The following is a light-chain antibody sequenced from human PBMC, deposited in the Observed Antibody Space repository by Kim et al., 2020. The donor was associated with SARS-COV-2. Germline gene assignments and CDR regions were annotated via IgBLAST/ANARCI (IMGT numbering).Light chain of an antibody. CDR1: SLRSYY. V-gene: IGLV3-19*01. Sequence: LGQTVRITCQGDSLRSYYVSWYQQKPGQAPLLVIYAKTNRPSGIPDRFSGSSSGNTASLTITGAQAEDEADYYCFSRDTDGPHNYVFGTGTKVTVL. J-gene: IGLJ1*01. CDR3: FSRDTDGPHNYV. CDR2: AKT.